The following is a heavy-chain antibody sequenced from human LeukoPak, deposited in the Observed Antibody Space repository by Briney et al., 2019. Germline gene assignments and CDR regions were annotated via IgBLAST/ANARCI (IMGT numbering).Heavy chain of an antibody. V-gene: IGHV3-53*01. D-gene: IGHD3-16*02. CDR3: ARDYRYYAD. CDR2: TYSGGTT. J-gene: IGHJ4*02. CDR1: GFSVTSNY. Sequence: GGSLRLSCAASGFSVTSNYMSWVRQAPGKGLEWVSVTYSGGTTYYADSVKGRFTISRDTSKNTVYLQMNSLSAEDAAVYYCARDYRYYADWGQGTLVTVSS.